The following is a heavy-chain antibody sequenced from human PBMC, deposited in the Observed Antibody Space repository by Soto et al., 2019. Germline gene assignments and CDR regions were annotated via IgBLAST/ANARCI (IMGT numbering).Heavy chain of an antibody. Sequence: SETLSLTCTVSGGSISSGGYYWSWIRQHPGKGLEWIGYIYYSGSTYYNPSLKSRVTISVDTSKNQFSLKLSSVTAADTAVYYCARDHRSGYYDYVWGSYRYTAPYYYYGMDVWGQGTTVT. J-gene: IGHJ6*02. V-gene: IGHV4-31*03. CDR3: ARDHRSGYYDYVWGSYRYTAPYYYYGMDV. D-gene: IGHD3-16*02. CDR1: GGSISSGGYY. CDR2: IYYSGST.